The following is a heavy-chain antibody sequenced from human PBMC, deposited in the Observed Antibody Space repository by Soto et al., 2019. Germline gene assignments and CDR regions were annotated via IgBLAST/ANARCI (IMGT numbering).Heavy chain of an antibody. CDR3: ATPAGYWGSATCDF. V-gene: IGHV3-15*07. D-gene: IGHD7-27*01. CDR1: GLTFSNAW. Sequence: EVQLVESGGGLVKPGGSLRLSCAVSGLTFSNAWMDWVRQAPGKGLERVGRIKSQADGGTTDYAAPVKGRFTILRDDSKNIVFLQMNSLKTKNTAVYYCATPAGYWGSATCDFWGQGNLVTVSS. CDR2: IKSQADGGTT. J-gene: IGHJ4*02.